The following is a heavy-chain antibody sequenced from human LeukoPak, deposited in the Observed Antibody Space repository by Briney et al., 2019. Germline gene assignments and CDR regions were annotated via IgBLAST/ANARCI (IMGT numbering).Heavy chain of an antibody. Sequence: ASVKVSCKASGYTFTSYDINWVRQTTGQGLEWMGWMNPNSGNTGYAQKFQGRVTMTRNTSISTAYMELSSLRSEDTAVYYCARAGYSSSWLGYNWFDPWGQGALVTVSS. J-gene: IGHJ5*02. CDR2: MNPNSGNT. CDR1: GYTFTSYD. CDR3: ARAGYSSSWLGYNWFDP. D-gene: IGHD6-13*01. V-gene: IGHV1-8*01.